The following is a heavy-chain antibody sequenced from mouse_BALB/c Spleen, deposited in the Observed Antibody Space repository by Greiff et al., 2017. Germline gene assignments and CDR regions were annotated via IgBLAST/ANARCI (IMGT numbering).Heavy chain of an antibody. CDR1: GYTFTSYW. D-gene: IGHD1-1*01. V-gene: IGHV1-7*01. Sequence: QVQLQQSGAELAKPEASVKMSCKASGYTFTSYWMHWVKQRPGQGLEWIGYINPSTGYTEYNQKFKDKATLTADKSSSTAYMQLSSLTSEDSAVYYCARDYGSVFAYWGQGTLVTVSA. CDR2: INPSTGYT. J-gene: IGHJ3*01. CDR3: ARDYGSVFAY.